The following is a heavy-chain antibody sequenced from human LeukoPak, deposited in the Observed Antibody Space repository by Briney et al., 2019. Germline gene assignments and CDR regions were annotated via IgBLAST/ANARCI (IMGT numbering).Heavy chain of an antibody. Sequence: SETLSLTCTVSGGSINSSSYYWGWIRQPPGKGLEWIGIIYYSGSTYYNPSLKSRVTISVDTSKNQFPLKLSSVTAADTAVYYCARQMGGYSYADYWGQGTLVTVSS. CDR3: ARQMGGYSYADY. J-gene: IGHJ4*02. CDR1: GGSINSSSYY. D-gene: IGHD5-18*01. CDR2: IYYSGST. V-gene: IGHV4-39*01.